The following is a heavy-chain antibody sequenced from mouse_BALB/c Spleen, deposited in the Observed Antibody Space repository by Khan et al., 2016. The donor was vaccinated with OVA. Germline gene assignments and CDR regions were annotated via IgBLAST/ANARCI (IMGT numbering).Heavy chain of an antibody. J-gene: IGHJ3*01. CDR2: INTYTGVP. D-gene: IGHD2-4*01. CDR3: AKSREYDYDEFAY. CDR1: GYTFTNYG. Sequence: LVESGPELKKPGETVKISCKASGYTFTNYGMNWVKQAPRKGLKWMGWINTYTGVPTYADDFKGRFAFSLETSASTAYLQINNLKNEDMATYFCAKSREYDYDEFAYWGQGTLVTVSA. V-gene: IGHV9-1*02.